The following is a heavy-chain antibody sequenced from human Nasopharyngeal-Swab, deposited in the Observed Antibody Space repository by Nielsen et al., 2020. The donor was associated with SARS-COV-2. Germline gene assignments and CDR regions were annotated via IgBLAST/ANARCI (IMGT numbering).Heavy chain of an antibody. V-gene: IGHV3-9*01. J-gene: IGHJ4*02. Sequence: SLKISCAASGFTFDDSAMHWVRQAPGKGLEWVSGISWNSGSIGYADSVKGRFTISRDNAKNSLYLQMNSLRAEDTALYYCAKAFADYYGSGSSDYWGQGTLVTVSS. CDR3: AKAFADYYGSGSSDY. D-gene: IGHD3-10*01. CDR2: ISWNSGSI. CDR1: GFTFDDSA.